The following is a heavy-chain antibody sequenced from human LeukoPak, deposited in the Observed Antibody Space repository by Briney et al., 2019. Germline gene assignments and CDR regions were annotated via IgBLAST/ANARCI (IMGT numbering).Heavy chain of an antibody. CDR1: GFTFSSYW. CDR3: AREKIAVAGASDAFDI. V-gene: IGHV3-7*01. CDR2: INHNGNVN. Sequence: GGSLRLSCAASGFTFSSYWMNWARQAPGKGLEWVASINHNGNVNYYVDSVKGRFTISRDNSKNTLYLQMNSLRAEDTAVYYCAREKIAVAGASDAFDIWGQGTMVTVSS. D-gene: IGHD6-19*01. J-gene: IGHJ3*02.